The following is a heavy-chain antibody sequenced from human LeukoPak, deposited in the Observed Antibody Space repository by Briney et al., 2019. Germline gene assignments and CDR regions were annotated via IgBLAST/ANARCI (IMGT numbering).Heavy chain of an antibody. CDR3: ASLYYDILTGYHDY. V-gene: IGHV4-34*01. CDR2: INHSGNT. D-gene: IGHD3-9*01. J-gene: IGHJ4*02. CDR1: GGSFSGYY. Sequence: SETLSLTCAVYGGSFSGYYWSWIRQPPGKGLEWIGEINHSGNTKYNPSLKSRVTISVDTSKSQFSLKLSSVTAADTALYYCASLYYDILTGYHDYWGQGTLVSVSS.